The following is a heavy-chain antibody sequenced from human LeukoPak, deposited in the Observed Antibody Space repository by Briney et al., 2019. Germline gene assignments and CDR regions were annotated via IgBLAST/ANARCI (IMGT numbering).Heavy chain of an antibody. Sequence: GGSPRLSCAASGFTFSSYSMNWVRQAPGKGLEWVSYISSSSSTIYYADSVKGRFTISRDNAKNSLYLQMNSLRAEDTAVYYCARGSGGSYYSYWGQGTLVTVSS. J-gene: IGHJ4*02. CDR2: ISSSSSTI. D-gene: IGHD1-26*01. CDR1: GFTFSSYS. CDR3: ARGSGGSYYSY. V-gene: IGHV3-48*01.